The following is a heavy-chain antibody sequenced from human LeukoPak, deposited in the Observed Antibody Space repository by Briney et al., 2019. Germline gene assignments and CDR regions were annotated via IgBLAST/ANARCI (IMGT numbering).Heavy chain of an antibody. Sequence: GGSLRLSCAASGFTFSNFGMNWVRQAPGKGLEWVSFISSISPYIYYADSVKGRFTISRDDAKNSLYLQMNSLRAEDSAVYYCARDWRDQLLHPYYFDYWGQGALVTVSS. CDR2: ISSISPYI. CDR1: GFTFSNFG. J-gene: IGHJ4*02. V-gene: IGHV3-21*06. CDR3: ARDWRDQLLHPYYFDY. D-gene: IGHD1-1*01.